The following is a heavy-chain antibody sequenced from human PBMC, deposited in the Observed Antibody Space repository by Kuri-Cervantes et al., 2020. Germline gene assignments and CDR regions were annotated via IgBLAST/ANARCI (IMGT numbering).Heavy chain of an antibody. CDR1: GFTFSSYS. V-gene: IGHV3-49*04. CDR3: TREYYYGSGTIDY. J-gene: IGHJ4*02. Sequence: LSLTCAASGFTFSSYSMNWVRQAPGKGLEWVGFIRSKAYGGTTEYAASVKGRFTISRDDSKSIAYLQMNSLKTEDTAVYYCTREYYYGSGTIDYWGQGTLVTVSS. CDR2: IRSKAYGGTT. D-gene: IGHD3-10*01.